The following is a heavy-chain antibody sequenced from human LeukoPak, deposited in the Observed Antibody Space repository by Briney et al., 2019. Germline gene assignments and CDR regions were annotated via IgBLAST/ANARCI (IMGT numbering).Heavy chain of an antibody. Sequence: GGSLRLSCAASGLTVSSNYMSWVRQAPGKGLEWVSVIYSGGGTYYADSVKGRFTISRDNSKNTLYLQMNSVRAEDTAVYYCARHRGYCTTTSCYPSYFDYWGQGTLVTVSS. V-gene: IGHV3-66*04. D-gene: IGHD2-2*01. CDR3: ARHRGYCTTTSCYPSYFDY. CDR1: GLTVSSNY. J-gene: IGHJ4*02. CDR2: IYSGGGT.